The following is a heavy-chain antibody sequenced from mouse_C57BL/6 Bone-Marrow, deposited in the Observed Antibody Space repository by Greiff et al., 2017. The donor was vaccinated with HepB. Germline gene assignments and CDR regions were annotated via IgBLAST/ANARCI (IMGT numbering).Heavy chain of an antibody. CDR1: GFSLTSYA. CDR3: AREGYDYDGTWFAY. V-gene: IGHV2-9-1*01. CDR2: IWTGGGT. Sequence: VQGVESGPGLVAPSQSLSITCTVSGFSLTSYAISWVRQPPGKGLEWLGVIWTGGGTNYNSALKSRLSISKDNSKSQVFLKMNSLQTDDTARYYCAREGYDYDGTWFAYWGQGTLVTVSA. D-gene: IGHD2-4*01. J-gene: IGHJ3*01.